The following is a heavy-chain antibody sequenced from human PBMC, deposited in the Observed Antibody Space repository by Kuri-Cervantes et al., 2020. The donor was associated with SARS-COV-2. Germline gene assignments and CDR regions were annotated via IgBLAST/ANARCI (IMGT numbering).Heavy chain of an antibody. Sequence: GGSLRLSCAASGFTFSSYAMHWVRQAPGKGLEWVANIKQDGSEKYYVDSVKGRFTISRDNAKISLYLQMNSLRAEDTAVYYCARDREFIAARIFDYWGQGTLVTVSS. J-gene: IGHJ4*02. CDR3: ARDREFIAARIFDY. CDR2: IKQDGSEK. D-gene: IGHD6-6*01. CDR1: GFTFSSYA. V-gene: IGHV3-7*01.